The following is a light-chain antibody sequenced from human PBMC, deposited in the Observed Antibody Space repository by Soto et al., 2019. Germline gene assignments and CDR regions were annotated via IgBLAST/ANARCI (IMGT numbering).Light chain of an antibody. CDR3: QQRSSWPLT. Sequence: EIVLTQSPATLSLSPGERATLSCRASQSVGSYFAWYQQKPGQAHRLLIYDAFSRATGIPARFSGSGSGTDFTLTISSLEPEDFAVYFCQQRSSWPLTFGGGTMVEIK. CDR1: QSVGSY. V-gene: IGKV3-11*01. CDR2: DAF. J-gene: IGKJ4*01.